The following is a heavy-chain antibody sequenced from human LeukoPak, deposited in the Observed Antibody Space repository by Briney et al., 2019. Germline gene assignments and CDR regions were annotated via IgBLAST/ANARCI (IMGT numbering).Heavy chain of an antibody. CDR2: ISSSSSYI. Sequence: GGSLSLSCAASGFTFSSYSMNWVRQAPGKGLEWVSSISSSSSYIYYADSLKGRFTISRDNAKNSLYLQLNSLRADDTAVYYCARDFRSSSWYIGDYWGQGAQVTVSP. CDR3: ARDFRSSSWYIGDY. V-gene: IGHV3-21*01. CDR1: GFTFSSYS. J-gene: IGHJ4*02. D-gene: IGHD6-13*01.